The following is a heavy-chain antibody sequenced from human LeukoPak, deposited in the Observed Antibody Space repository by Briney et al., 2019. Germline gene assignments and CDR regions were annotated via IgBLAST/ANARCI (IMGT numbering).Heavy chain of an antibody. D-gene: IGHD3-10*01. CDR1: GFTFSSYS. CDR3: ARDMYYGSGSYYALRSMDV. CDR2: ISSSSSYI. Sequence: PGGSLRLSCAASGFTFSSYSMNWVRQAPGKGLEWVSSISSSSSYIYYADSVKGRFTISRDNAKNSLYLQMNSLRAEDTAVYYCARDMYYGSGSYYALRSMDVWGQGTTVTVSS. V-gene: IGHV3-21*01. J-gene: IGHJ6*02.